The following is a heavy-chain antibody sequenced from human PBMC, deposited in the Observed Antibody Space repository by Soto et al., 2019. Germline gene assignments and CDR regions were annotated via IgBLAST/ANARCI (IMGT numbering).Heavy chain of an antibody. D-gene: IGHD3-22*01. CDR3: ARDHSVTSSGYSYWWFDP. CDR1: GYTFTNNW. CDR2: INPNGGVT. V-gene: IGHV1-46*01. J-gene: IGHJ5*02. Sequence: ASVKVSCKASGYTFTNNWIHWVRQAPGQGLEWMGVINPNGGVTVYAQKFQGRVTMTRDTSTSTFYMDLSSLRSEDTALYYCARDHSVTSSGYSYWWFDPWGQGTLVTVYS.